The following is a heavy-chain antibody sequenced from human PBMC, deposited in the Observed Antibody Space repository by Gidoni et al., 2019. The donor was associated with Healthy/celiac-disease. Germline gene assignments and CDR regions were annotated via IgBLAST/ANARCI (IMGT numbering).Heavy chain of an antibody. V-gene: IGHV4-61*01. CDR1: GGSVSSGSYY. D-gene: IGHD5-12*01. J-gene: IGHJ4*02. Sequence: QVQLQESGPGLVKPSETLSLTCTVSGGSVSSGSYYWSWIRQPPGKGLEWIGYIYYSGSTNYNPSLKSRVTISVDTSKNQFSLKLSSVTAADTAVYYCARDSRPRLVATGGGLYYFDYWGQGTLVTVSS. CDR2: IYYSGST. CDR3: ARDSRPRLVATGGGLYYFDY.